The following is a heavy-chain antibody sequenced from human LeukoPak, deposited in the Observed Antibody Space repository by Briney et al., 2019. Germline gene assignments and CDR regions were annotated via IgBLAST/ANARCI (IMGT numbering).Heavy chain of an antibody. V-gene: IGHV3-74*01. CDR2: IDYDGSTT. CDR1: GFSLSTFW. CDR3: THLGWFDP. Sequence: GGSLRLSCAASGFSLSTFWMHWVRQAPGKGLVWVSRIDYDGSTTTYADSVKGQFTISRDNAKNTLYLQMNSLRAEDTAVYYCTHLGWFDPWGQGTLVTVSS. J-gene: IGHJ5*02.